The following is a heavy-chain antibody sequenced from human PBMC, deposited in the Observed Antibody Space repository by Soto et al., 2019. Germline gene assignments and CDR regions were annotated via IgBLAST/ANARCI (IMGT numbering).Heavy chain of an antibody. CDR2: INHRGST. J-gene: IGHJ4*02. D-gene: IGHD3-10*01. V-gene: IGHV4-34*01. Sequence: QVQLQQWGAGLLKPSETLSLTCAVYGGSFSGYYWSWIRQPPGKGLEWIGEINHRGSTNYNPSLKSRVTRSVDTSKNQFSLKRSSVTAADTAVYYCARAGSGADEYYFDYWGQGTLVTVSS. CDR3: ARAGSGADEYYFDY. CDR1: GGSFSGYY.